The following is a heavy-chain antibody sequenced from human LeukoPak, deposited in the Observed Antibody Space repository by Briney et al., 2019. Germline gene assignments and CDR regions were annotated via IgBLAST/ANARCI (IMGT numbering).Heavy chain of an antibody. J-gene: IGHJ4*02. CDR3: AKVILAGAAGPFDY. CDR1: GFTFSSYG. V-gene: IGHV3-23*01. CDR2: ISGSGGST. Sequence: PGGSLRLSCAASGFTFSSYGMSWVRQAPGKGLEWVSAISGSGGSTYYADSVKGRFTISRDNSKNTLYLQMNGLRAEDTAVYYCAKVILAGAAGPFDYWGQGTLVTVSS. D-gene: IGHD6-13*01.